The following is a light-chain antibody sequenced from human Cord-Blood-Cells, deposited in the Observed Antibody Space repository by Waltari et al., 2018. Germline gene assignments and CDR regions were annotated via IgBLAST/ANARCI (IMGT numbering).Light chain of an antibody. J-gene: IGKJ1*01. CDR3: QQHNNWPWT. CDR2: DAS. V-gene: IGKV3-11*01. CDR1: QSVSSY. Sequence: ELVFTQSPANLSFSPGGKATRSCRASQSVSSYLAWYQQKPGQAPRLLIYDASTRATGIPARFSGSGSGTDFTLTISSLESEDFAVYYCQQHNNWPWTFGQGTKLEIK.